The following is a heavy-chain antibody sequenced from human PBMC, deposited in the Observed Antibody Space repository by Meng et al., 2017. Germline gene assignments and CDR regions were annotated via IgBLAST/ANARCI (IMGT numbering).Heavy chain of an antibody. CDR2: IIPIFGTA. CDR3: ARETATPYCSGGSCYSGDWFDP. CDR1: GGTFSSYA. Sequence: SVKVSCKASGGTFSSYAISWVRQAPGQGLEWMGGIIPIFGTANYAQKFQGRVTITTDESTSTAYMELSSLRSEDTAVYYCARETATPYCSGGSCYSGDWFDPWGQGTLVTVSS. D-gene: IGHD2-15*01. J-gene: IGHJ5*02. V-gene: IGHV1-69*05.